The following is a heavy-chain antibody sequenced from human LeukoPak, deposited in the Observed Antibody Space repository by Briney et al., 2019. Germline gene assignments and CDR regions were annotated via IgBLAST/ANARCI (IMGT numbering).Heavy chain of an antibody. J-gene: IGHJ6*02. CDR3: ARDRRSGGSCYLGGCYYGMDV. V-gene: IGHV1-2*02. Sequence: ASVKVSCKASGYTFTGYYMHWVRQAPGQGLEWMGWINPNSGGTNYAQKFQGRVTMTRDTSISTAYMELSRLRSDDTAVYYCARDRRSGGSCYLGGCYYGMDVWGQGTTVTVSS. CDR1: GYTFTGYY. CDR2: INPNSGGT. D-gene: IGHD2-15*01.